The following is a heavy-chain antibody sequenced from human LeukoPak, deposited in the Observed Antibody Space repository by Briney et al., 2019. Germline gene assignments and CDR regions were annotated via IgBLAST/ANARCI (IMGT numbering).Heavy chain of an antibody. CDR2: ISSSSSTI. V-gene: IGHV3-48*01. CDR1: GFTFSSYS. D-gene: IGHD3-10*01. J-gene: IGHJ4*02. Sequence: PGGSLRLSCAASGFTFSSYSMNWVRQAPGKGLEWVSYISSSSSTIYYADSVKGRFTISRDNAKNSLYLQMNSLRAEDTAVYYCARVELLWFGELLYLPATQADYWGQGTLVTVSS. CDR3: ARVELLWFGELLYLPATQADY.